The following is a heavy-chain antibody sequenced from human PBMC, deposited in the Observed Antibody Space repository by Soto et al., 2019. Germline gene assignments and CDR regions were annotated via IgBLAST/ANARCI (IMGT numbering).Heavy chain of an antibody. CDR1: GGTFSGYA. CDR2: IIPIFGTA. CDR3: ARDRQGYDILTGYYRTDAFDI. J-gene: IGHJ3*02. D-gene: IGHD3-9*01. V-gene: IGHV1-69*01. Sequence: QVQLVQSGAEVKKPGSSVKVSCKASGGTFSGYAISWVRQAPGQGLEWMGGIIPIFGTANYAQKFQGRVTITADESTSTAYMELSSLRSEDTAVYYCARDRQGYDILTGYYRTDAFDIWGQGTMVTVSS.